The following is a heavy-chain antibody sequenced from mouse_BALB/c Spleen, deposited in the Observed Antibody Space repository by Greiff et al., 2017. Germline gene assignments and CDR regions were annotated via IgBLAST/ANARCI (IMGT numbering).Heavy chain of an antibody. CDR2: INPSTGYT. CDR1: GYTFTSYW. V-gene: IGHV1-7*01. D-gene: IGHD2-4*01. Sequence: QVQLKQSGAELAKPGASVKMSCKASGYTFTSYWMHWVKQRPGQGLEWIGYINPSTGYTEYNQKFKDKATLTADKSSSTAYMQLSSLTSEDSAVYYCARFPYDDDDPSYYYAMDYWGQGTSVTVSS. CDR3: ARFPYDDDDPSYYYAMDY. J-gene: IGHJ4*01.